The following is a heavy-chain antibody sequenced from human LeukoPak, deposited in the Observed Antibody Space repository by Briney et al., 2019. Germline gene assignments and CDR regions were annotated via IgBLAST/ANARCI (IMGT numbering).Heavy chain of an antibody. D-gene: IGHD6-19*01. CDR1: GYTLSQYA. V-gene: IGHV1-3*04. Sequence: ASVKVSCKASGYTLSQYAMHWVRQAPGQRPEWMGWINSGNSNTKYDQKFQGRVTITRDTSANTAYMDLSSLRSEDTAVYYCAREQWLGSFYYYYYGLDVWGQGTTVTVSS. J-gene: IGHJ6*02. CDR3: AREQWLGSFYYYYYGLDV. CDR2: INSGNSNT.